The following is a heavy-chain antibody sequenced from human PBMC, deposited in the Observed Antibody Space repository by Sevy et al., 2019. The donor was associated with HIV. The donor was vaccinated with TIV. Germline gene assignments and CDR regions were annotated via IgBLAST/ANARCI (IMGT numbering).Heavy chain of an antibody. CDR2: IKSKTDGGTT. Sequence: GGSLRLSCAASGFTFSNAWMSRVRQAPRKGLEWVGRIKSKTDGGTTDYAAPVKGRFTISRDDSKNTLYLQMNSLKTEDTAVYYCTTDRADYYDSSGKFDYWGQGTLVTVSS. V-gene: IGHV3-15*01. CDR3: TTDRADYYDSSGKFDY. J-gene: IGHJ4*02. D-gene: IGHD3-22*01. CDR1: GFTFSNAW.